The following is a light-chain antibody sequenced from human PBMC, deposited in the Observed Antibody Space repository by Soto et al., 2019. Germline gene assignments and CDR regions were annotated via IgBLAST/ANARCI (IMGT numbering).Light chain of an antibody. J-gene: IGKJ5*01. V-gene: IGKV1-39*01. CDR1: QDIGTY. Sequence: EIQMTQSPSSLSASIGDSVIITCRASQDIGTYLNWYQHKPGKAPKHLIYAASSLQTGVPSRFTGSGSGTEFTLTIDSLQPEDFATYYCQQSYTTPRITFGQGTRLAIK. CDR3: QQSYTTPRIT. CDR2: AAS.